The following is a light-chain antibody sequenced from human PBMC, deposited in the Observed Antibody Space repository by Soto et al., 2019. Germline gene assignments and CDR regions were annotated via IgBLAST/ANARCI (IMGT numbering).Light chain of an antibody. Sequence: QSALTQPASVSGSPGQSITISCTGTSSDVGGYNFVSWYQQHPGKAPKLMIYEVTSRPSGVSNRFSGSKSGNTASLTISGLQAEDVADYYCNSYTTSSTLVFGTGTKLTVI. CDR2: EVT. CDR1: SSDVGGYNF. CDR3: NSYTTSSTLV. V-gene: IGLV2-14*03. J-gene: IGLJ1*01.